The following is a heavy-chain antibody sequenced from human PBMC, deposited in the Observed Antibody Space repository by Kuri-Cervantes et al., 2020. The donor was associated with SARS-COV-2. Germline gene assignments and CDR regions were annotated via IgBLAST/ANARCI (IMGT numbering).Heavy chain of an antibody. CDR2: ISSSSSYI. CDR3: ARGGNDFWSGYPTTNWFDP. D-gene: IGHD3-3*01. V-gene: IGHV3-21*01. J-gene: IGHJ5*02. Sequence: GGSLRLSCAASGFTFSSYSMNWVRQAPGKGLEWVSSISSSSSYIYYADSVKGRFTISRDNAKNSLYLQMNSLRAEDTAVYYCARGGNDFWSGYPTTNWFDPWGQGTLVTVSS. CDR1: GFTFSSYS.